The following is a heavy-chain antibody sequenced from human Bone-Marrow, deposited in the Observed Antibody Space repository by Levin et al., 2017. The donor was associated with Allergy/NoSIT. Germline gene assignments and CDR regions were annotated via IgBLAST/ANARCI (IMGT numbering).Heavy chain of an antibody. D-gene: IGHD3-22*01. CDR1: GYTFTGYY. V-gene: IGHV1-2*02. CDR2: INPNSGGP. J-gene: IGHJ4*02. CDR3: ARLSHYNDSC. Sequence: GESLKISCKASGYTFTGYYLHWVRQAPGQGPEWMGWINPNSGGPNYAQKFQGRVTMTRDTSISTAYMEMSRLRSDDTAVYYCARLSHYNDSCWGPGTLVTVSS.